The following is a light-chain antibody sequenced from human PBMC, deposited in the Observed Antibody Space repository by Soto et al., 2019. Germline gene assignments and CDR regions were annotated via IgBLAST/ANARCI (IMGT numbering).Light chain of an antibody. CDR3: QQSFSNLIT. V-gene: IGKV1-39*01. CDR1: QLISGY. Sequence: DIQMTQSPSSLSASIGDRVTITCRASQLISGYLNWYQQKPGKAPELLIYSAVSLQGGVPARFSGNGSGTDFNLTISSLQPEDFATYYCQQSFSNLITFGQGTRLEIK. J-gene: IGKJ5*01. CDR2: SAV.